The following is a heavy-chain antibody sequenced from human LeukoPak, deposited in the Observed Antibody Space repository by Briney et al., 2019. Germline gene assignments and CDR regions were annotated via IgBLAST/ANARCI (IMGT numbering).Heavy chain of an antibody. V-gene: IGHV1-69*05. Sequence: ASVKVSRKASGGTFSSYAISWVRQAPGQGLEWMGGIIPIFGTANYAQKFQGRVTITTDESTSTAYMELSSLRSEDTAVYYCASPYKTYSSSPSFDYWGQGTLVTVSS. CDR3: ASPYKTYSSSPSFDY. D-gene: IGHD6-6*01. CDR1: GGTFSSYA. CDR2: IIPIFGTA. J-gene: IGHJ4*02.